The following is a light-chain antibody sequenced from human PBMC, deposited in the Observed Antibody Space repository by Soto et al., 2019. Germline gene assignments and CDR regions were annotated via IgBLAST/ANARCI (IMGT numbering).Light chain of an antibody. V-gene: IGKV3-20*01. J-gene: IGKJ1*01. Sequence: GALLLNKGERATLSCRASQSVSSSYLAWYQQEPGQAPRLLIYGASSRATGIPDRFSGSGSGTDFTLTISRLEPEDFAVYYCPQYGTTCCQETNVDIK. CDR3: PQYGTT. CDR1: QSVSSSY. CDR2: GAS.